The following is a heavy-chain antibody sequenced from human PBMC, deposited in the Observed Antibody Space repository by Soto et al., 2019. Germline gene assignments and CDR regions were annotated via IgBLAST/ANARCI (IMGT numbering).Heavy chain of an antibody. CDR2: IKQDGSQK. V-gene: IGHV3-7*03. D-gene: IGHD3-3*01. J-gene: IGHJ3*02. CDR1: GFSFSSYL. CDR3: ARSDYDFCSGGSLYI. Sequence: GGSLRLSCAASGFSFSSYLMNWVRQAPGKGLEWVANIKQDGSQKYYVDSVKGRFTISRDNAKNSLYLQMNSLRAEDTAIYYWARSDYDFCSGGSLYIWGQGTMVTASS.